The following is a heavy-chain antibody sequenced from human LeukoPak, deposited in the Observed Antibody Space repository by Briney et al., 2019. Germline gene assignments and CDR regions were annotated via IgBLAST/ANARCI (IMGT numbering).Heavy chain of an antibody. J-gene: IGHJ4*02. Sequence: SETLSLTCTVSGGSISSYYWSWLRQPPGKGLEWIGYIYYSGRTDYNPSLKSRVTISVDTSKNQFSLILSSVTAADTAVYYCARTGSGYDVIFDYWGQGTLVTVSS. CDR2: IYYSGRT. D-gene: IGHD5-12*01. V-gene: IGHV4-59*01. CDR3: ARTGSGYDVIFDY. CDR1: GGSISSYY.